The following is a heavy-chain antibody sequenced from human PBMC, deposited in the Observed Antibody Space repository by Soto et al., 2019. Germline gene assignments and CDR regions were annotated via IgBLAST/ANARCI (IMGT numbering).Heavy chain of an antibody. V-gene: IGHV1-58*01. J-gene: IGHJ6*02. CDR1: GFTFTSSA. CDR3: AARVRGAHYYYGMDV. CDR2: IVVGSGNT. Sequence: ASVKVSCKASGFTFTSSAVQWVRQARGQRLEWIGWIVVGSGNTNYAQKFQERVTITRDMSTSTAYMELSSLRSEDTPVYYCAARVRGAHYYYGMDVWGQGTTVTVSS. D-gene: IGHD3-10*01.